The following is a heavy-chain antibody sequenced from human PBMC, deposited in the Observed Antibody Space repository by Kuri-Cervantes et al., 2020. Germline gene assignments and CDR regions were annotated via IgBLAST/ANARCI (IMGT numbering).Heavy chain of an antibody. J-gene: IGHJ4*02. CDR2: INPSGGST. CDR1: GYTFTSCY. V-gene: IGHV1-46*01. Sequence: ASVKVSCKASGYTFTSCYMHWVRQAPGQGLEWMGIINPSGGSTSYAQKFQGRVTMTRDTSTSTVYMELSSLRSEDTAVYYCARTISLKTTVTTVIGSFDYWGQGTLVTVSS. D-gene: IGHD4-17*01. CDR3: ARTISLKTTVTTVIGSFDY.